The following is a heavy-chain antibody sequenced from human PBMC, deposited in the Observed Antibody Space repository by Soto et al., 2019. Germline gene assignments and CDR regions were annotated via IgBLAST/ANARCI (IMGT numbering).Heavy chain of an antibody. CDR1: GGSIDSAGSY. CDR3: ERYCSGGNCYDPIDY. D-gene: IGHD2-15*01. J-gene: IGHJ4*02. Sequence: SETLSLTCAVSGGSIDSAGSYWSWIRQIPGRGLEWIGHIYHGGTTDYNPSLKSRITMSVDTSKNQFSLELNSVTAADTTVYYCERYCSGGNCYDPIDYWGQGTLVTVSS. V-gene: IGHV4-31*11. CDR2: IYHGGTT.